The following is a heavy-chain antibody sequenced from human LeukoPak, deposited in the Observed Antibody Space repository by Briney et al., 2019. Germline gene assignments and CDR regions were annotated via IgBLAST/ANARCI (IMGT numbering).Heavy chain of an antibody. CDR2: ISSSSSYI. V-gene: IGHV3-21*01. CDR3: ARDEYYYDSSLYFQH. D-gene: IGHD3-22*01. CDR1: AFTFSSYS. J-gene: IGHJ1*01. Sequence: GGSLRLSCAASAFTFSSYSMNWVRQAPGKGLEWVSSISSSSSYIYYADSVKGRFTISRDNAKNSLYLQMNSLRAEDTAVYYCARDEYYYDSSLYFQHWGQGTLVTVSS.